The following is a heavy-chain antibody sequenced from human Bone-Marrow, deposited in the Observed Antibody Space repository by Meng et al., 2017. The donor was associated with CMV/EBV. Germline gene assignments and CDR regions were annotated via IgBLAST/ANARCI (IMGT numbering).Heavy chain of an antibody. D-gene: IGHD3-3*01. CDR1: GFTFSDYY. CDR2: IYSGGST. V-gene: IGHV3-53*01. J-gene: IGHJ4*02. CDR3: ARGSKAFGVVIIGYFDY. Sequence: GESLKISCAASGFTFSDYYMSWIRQAPGKGLEWVSVIYSGGSTYYADSVKGRFTIFRDKSKITLYLQMNSLRAEDTALYYCARGSKAFGVVIIGYFDYWGQGTLVTVSS.